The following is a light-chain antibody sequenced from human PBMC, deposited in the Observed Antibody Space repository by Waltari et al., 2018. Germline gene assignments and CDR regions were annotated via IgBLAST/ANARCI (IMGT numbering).Light chain of an antibody. CDR1: QTVLYSSNNKNY. CDR2: WTS. Sequence: DIVMTQSPDSLAAYLGERATINCKSSQTVLYSSNNKNYLAWYQQKPGQPPKLLIYWTSTRESGVPDRFSGSGSGTDFTLTISSLQAEDVAVYYCQQYYNTPYTFGQGTKLEIK. CDR3: QQYYNTPYT. J-gene: IGKJ2*01. V-gene: IGKV4-1*01.